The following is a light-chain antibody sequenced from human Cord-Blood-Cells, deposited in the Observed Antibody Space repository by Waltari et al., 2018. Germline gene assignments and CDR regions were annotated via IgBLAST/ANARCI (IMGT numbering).Light chain of an antibody. Sequence: QSALTQPASVSGSPGQSITISCTGTSSDVGSYNLVSWYQQHPGQAPKLMIYEVSKRPSGVSNRFAGSKSRNTASLTISWLQAEDEANYYCCSYAGSSTWVFGGGTKLTVL. V-gene: IGLV2-23*02. J-gene: IGLJ3*02. CDR1: SSDVGSYNL. CDR2: EVS. CDR3: CSYAGSSTWV.